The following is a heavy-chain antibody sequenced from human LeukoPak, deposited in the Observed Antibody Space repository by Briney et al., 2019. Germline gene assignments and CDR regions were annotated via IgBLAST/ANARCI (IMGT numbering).Heavy chain of an antibody. CDR3: VKDLYYDNSGYYSGAFDY. J-gene: IGHJ4*02. CDR2: INSNGGRT. CDR1: GFTFSSYW. D-gene: IGHD3-22*01. Sequence: GGSLRLSCAASGFTFSSYWMHWVRQAPGKGLEYVSAINSNGGRTYYADSVKGRFTISRDNSKNTLYLQMSSLRVDDTAVYYCVKDLYYDNSGYYSGAFDYWGQGTLVTVSS. V-gene: IGHV3-64D*09.